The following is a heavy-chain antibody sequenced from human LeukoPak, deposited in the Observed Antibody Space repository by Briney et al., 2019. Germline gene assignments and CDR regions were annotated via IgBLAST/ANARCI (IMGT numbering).Heavy chain of an antibody. CDR3: ARDAGSSTSYLY. D-gene: IGHD2-2*01. V-gene: IGHV3-30*02. CDR1: GFTFSHHG. CDR2: IRNDGSNH. J-gene: IGHJ4*02. Sequence: QPGGSLRLSCAASGFTFSHHGMHWVRQAPGKGLEWVAFIRNDGSNHYYADSVKGRFTISRDNSKNNVYLQMYSLRVEDTSIYYCARDAGSSTSYLYWGQGTLVTVSS.